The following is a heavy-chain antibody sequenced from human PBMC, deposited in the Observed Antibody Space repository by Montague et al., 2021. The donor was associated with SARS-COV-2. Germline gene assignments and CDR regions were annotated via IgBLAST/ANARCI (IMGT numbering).Heavy chain of an antibody. CDR3: AKAHYYDSSGYYF. J-gene: IGHJ4*02. Sequence: SLRLSCAASGFTFSYYAMSWVRQAPGKGLEWVSTISGSGGTTYYADSVKGRFTISRDSSKNTLYLRMNSLRAEDTAVYYCAKAHYYDSSGYYFWGQGTLVTVSS. V-gene: IGHV3-23*01. D-gene: IGHD3-22*01. CDR2: ISGSGGTT. CDR1: GFTFSYYA.